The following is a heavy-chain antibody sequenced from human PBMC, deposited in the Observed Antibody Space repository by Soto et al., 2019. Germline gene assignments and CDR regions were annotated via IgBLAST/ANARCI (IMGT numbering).Heavy chain of an antibody. J-gene: IGHJ6*02. D-gene: IGHD4-17*01. CDR3: ARGQTTVTTCAHENYYYYGMDV. V-gene: IGHV1-69*01. Sequence: QVQLVQSGAEVKKPGSSVNVSCKASGGTFSSYAISWVRQAPGQGLEWMGGIIPIFGTAHYAQKFQGRVTITADESTSTAFMELSSLRSEDTAVYYCARGQTTVTTCAHENYYYYGMDVWGQGTTVTVSS. CDR1: GGTFSSYA. CDR2: IIPIFGTA.